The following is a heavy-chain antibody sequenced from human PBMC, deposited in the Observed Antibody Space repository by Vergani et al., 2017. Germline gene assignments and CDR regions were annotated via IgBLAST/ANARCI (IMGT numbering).Heavy chain of an antibody. CDR1: GFTFSSSG. CDR3: AKDRDIAAAGYYFDY. V-gene: IGHV3-30*18. CDR2: ISYDGSNK. Sequence: QVQLVESGGGVVQPGRSLRLSCAASGFTFSSSGMHWVRQAPGKGLEWVAVISYDGSNKYYADSVKGLFTISRDNSKNTLYLQMNSLRAEDTAVYYCAKDRDIAAAGYYFDYWGQGTLVTVSS. J-gene: IGHJ4*02. D-gene: IGHD6-13*01.